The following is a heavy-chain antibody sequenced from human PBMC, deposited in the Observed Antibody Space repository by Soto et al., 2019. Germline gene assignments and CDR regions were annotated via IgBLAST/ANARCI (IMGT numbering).Heavy chain of an antibody. CDR2: IDPSDSYT. V-gene: IGHV5-10-1*01. CDR1: GYSFTSYW. D-gene: IGHD5-18*01. CDR3: ARLDTAMASYYYSGMDV. Sequence: GESLKISCKGSGYSFTSYWISWVRQMPGKGLEWMGRIDPSDSYTNYSPSFQGHVTISADKSISTAYLQWSSLKASDTAMYYCARLDTAMASYYYSGMDVWGQGTTVTVSS. J-gene: IGHJ6*02.